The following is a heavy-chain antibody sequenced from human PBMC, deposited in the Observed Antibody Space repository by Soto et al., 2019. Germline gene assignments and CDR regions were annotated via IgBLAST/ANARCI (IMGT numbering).Heavy chain of an antibody. D-gene: IGHD2-2*03. Sequence: QVQLQVSGPGLVKPSETLSLTCTVSGDSISSYSWSWIRQPPGKGLEWIGNIHYNGNTKYSPSLKSRVSXPXXXSXXHFSLKLISVTTADTAVYFCAREGNLGRWIHPLDSWGQGTLVTVSS. CDR1: GDSISSYS. V-gene: IGHV4-59*01. J-gene: IGHJ4*02. CDR2: IHYNGNT. CDR3: AREGNLGRWIHPLDS.